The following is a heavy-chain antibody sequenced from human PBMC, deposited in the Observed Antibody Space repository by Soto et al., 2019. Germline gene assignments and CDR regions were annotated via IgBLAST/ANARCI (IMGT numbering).Heavy chain of an antibody. J-gene: IGHJ4*02. CDR1: GFTFSSYG. CDR3: AAGAYYFDY. CDR2: IWYDGSNK. Sequence: QVQLVESGGGVVQPGRSLRLSCAASGFTFSSYGMHWVRQAPGKGLEWVAVIWYDGSNKYYADSVKGRFTISRDNSKNTLYLQMNSLRAEDTAVHYCAAGAYYFDYWGQGTLVTVSS. D-gene: IGHD3-10*01. V-gene: IGHV3-33*01.